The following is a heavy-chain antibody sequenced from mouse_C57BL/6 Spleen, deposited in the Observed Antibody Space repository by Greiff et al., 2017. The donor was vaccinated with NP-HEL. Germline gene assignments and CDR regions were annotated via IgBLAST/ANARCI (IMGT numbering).Heavy chain of an antibody. Sequence: QVQLQQPGAELVKPGASVKLSCKASGYTFTSYWMHWVKQRPGQGLEWIGMIHPNSGSTNYNEKFTSKATLTVDKSSSTAYMQLSSLTSDDSAVYYCAREGDYSNYLYYFDYWGQGTTLTVSS. CDR2: IHPNSGST. J-gene: IGHJ2*01. CDR1: GYTFTSYW. D-gene: IGHD2-5*01. CDR3: AREGDYSNYLYYFDY. V-gene: IGHV1-64*01.